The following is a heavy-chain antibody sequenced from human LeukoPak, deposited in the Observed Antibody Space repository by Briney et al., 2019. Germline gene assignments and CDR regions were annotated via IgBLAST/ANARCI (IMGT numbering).Heavy chain of an antibody. CDR2: INQSGGT. V-gene: IGHV4-34*01. Sequence: KPSETLSLTCAVYGVSFSGYYWSWIRQPPGQGLEWIGEINQSGGTNYNPSLERRVPTSVDTSKNHVFLKLTSVTAADTAVYYCATGFPDKVWGNSRPTAGYFQHWGQGTPVTVSS. J-gene: IGHJ1*01. CDR3: ATGFPDKVWGNSRPTAGYFQH. CDR1: GVSFSGYY. D-gene: IGHD3-16*01.